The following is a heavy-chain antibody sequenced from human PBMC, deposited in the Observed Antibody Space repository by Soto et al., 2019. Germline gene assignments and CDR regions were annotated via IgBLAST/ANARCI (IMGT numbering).Heavy chain of an antibody. Sequence: GGSLRLSCVASGFTFNNFGMNWVRQTPGKGLAWVAAISGSGGGTHYADSVKGRFRISRDNSKKTLYLQMNSLRAEDTAVYYCARIMITLWVVIVNAFDIWGQGTMVTVSS. CDR1: GFTFNNFG. D-gene: IGHD3-16*02. CDR3: ARIMITLWVVIVNAFDI. V-gene: IGHV3-23*01. J-gene: IGHJ3*02. CDR2: ISGSGGGT.